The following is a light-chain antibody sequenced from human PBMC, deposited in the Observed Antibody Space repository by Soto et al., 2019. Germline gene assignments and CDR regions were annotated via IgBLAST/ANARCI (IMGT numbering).Light chain of an antibody. CDR1: QDITNY. Sequence: DIQMTQSPSSLSASVGDRVTITCQASQDITNYLNWYQQKPGTAPKLLIYDASNLQTGVPSRFSGTGSGTEFTFTISSLQPEDIATYYCQQYENLPTFGQGTRLEIK. CDR3: QQYENLPT. CDR2: DAS. J-gene: IGKJ5*01. V-gene: IGKV1-33*01.